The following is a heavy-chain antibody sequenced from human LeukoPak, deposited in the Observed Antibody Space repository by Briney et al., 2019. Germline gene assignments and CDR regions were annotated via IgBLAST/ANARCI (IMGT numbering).Heavy chain of an antibody. CDR2: INHSGST. CDR1: GGSFSGYY. J-gene: IGHJ4*02. D-gene: IGHD2-2*01. Sequence: SETLSLTCAVYGGSFSGYYWSWIRQPPGKGLEWIGEINHSGSTNYNPSLKSRVTISVDTSKNQFSLKLNSVTAADTAVYYCARLGCSSASCYPGNWGQGTLVTVSS. CDR3: ARLGCSSASCYPGN. V-gene: IGHV4-34*01.